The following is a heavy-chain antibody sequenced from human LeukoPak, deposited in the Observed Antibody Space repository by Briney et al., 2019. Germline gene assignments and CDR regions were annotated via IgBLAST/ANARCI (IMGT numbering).Heavy chain of an antibody. J-gene: IGHJ4*02. D-gene: IGHD4-17*01. CDR2: INHSGST. Sequence: SETLSLTCAVYGGSFSGYYWSWIRQPPGKRLEWIGEINHSGSTNYNPSLKSRVTISVDTSKNQFFLKLSSVTAADTAVYYCARVSSYGDYVLGYWGQGTLVTVSS. CDR3: ARVSSYGDYVLGY. CDR1: GGSFSGYY. V-gene: IGHV4-34*01.